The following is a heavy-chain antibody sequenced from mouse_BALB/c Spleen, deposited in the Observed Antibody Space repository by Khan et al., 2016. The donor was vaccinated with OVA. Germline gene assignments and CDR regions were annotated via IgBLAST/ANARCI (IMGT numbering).Heavy chain of an antibody. CDR1: GYTFTSYY. D-gene: IGHD2-1*01. Sequence: QVQLQQSGAELVKPGTSVKISCKASGYTFTSYYMYWVKQRPGQGLEWIGGINPNNGDSNFNEKFKSKATLTVDKSSSTAYMQLGILTSEDSAVYYWARSGYGNPFAYWGQGTLVTVSA. CDR2: INPNNGDS. J-gene: IGHJ3*01. CDR3: ARSGYGNPFAY. V-gene: IGHV1S81*02.